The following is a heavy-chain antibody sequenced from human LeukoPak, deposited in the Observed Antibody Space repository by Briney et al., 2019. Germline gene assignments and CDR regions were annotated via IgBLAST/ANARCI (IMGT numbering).Heavy chain of an antibody. CDR1: GFTFSNYA. CDR3: AKERDVVPAAYFDY. V-gene: IGHV3-23*01. D-gene: IGHD2-2*01. CDR2: ISGSGGST. J-gene: IGHJ4*02. Sequence: GGSLRLSCAASGFTFSNYAMSWVRQAPGKGLEWVSAISGSGGSTYHADSVKGRFTISRDNSKNTLYLQMTSLRAEDTAIYYCAKERDVVPAAYFDYWGQGTLVTVSS.